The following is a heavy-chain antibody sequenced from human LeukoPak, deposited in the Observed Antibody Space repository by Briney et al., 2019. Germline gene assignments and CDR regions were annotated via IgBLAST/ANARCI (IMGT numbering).Heavy chain of an antibody. CDR3: AKGGSAHYYYYYMDV. D-gene: IGHD6-6*01. J-gene: IGHJ6*03. V-gene: IGHV3-9*01. Sequence: PGRSLRLSCAASGFTFDDYAMHWVRQAPGKGLEWVSGISWNSGSIGYADSVKGRFTISRDNAKNSLYLQMNSLRAEDTALYYCAKGGSAHYYYYYMDVWGKGTTVTISS. CDR1: GFTFDDYA. CDR2: ISWNSGSI.